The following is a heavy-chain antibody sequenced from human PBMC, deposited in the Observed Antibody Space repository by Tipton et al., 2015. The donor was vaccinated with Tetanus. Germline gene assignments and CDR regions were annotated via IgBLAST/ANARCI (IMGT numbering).Heavy chain of an antibody. J-gene: IGHJ4*02. D-gene: IGHD3-10*01. CDR3: ASGSSLDY. CDR2: LYSDGRT. Sequence: QLVQSGGHGIRPGGSLRLPCAVSDSIASHSYVTWVRQAPGKGLEWVSVLYSDGRTDYADSVKGRFTISRDNAKNSVYLQMNSLRVEDTAVYYCASGSSLDYWGQGTRVAVSP. CDR1: DSIASHSY. V-gene: IGHV3-53*01.